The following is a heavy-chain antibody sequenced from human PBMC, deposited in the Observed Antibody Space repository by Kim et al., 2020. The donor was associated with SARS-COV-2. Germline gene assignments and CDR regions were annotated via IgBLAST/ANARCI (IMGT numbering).Heavy chain of an antibody. Sequence: DSVRGRFTIPRDNSKNTLYLQMNSLRAEDTAVYYCARVPHPQPDLSLFDYWGQGTLVTVSS. CDR3: ARVPHPQPDLSLFDY. V-gene: IGHV3-30*01. D-gene: IGHD2-2*01. J-gene: IGHJ4*02.